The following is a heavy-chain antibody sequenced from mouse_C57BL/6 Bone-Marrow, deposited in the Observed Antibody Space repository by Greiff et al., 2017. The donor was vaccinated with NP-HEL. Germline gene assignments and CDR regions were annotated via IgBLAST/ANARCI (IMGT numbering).Heavy chain of an antibody. Sequence: VQLQQSGAELVRPGASVKLSCKASGYTFTDYYITWVKQRPGQGLEWIARIYPGSGNTYYNEKFKGKATLTAEKSSSTAYMQLSSLTSEDSAVYFCARNGYDGHYYAMDYWGQGTSVTVSS. CDR3: ARNGYDGHYYAMDY. D-gene: IGHD2-2*01. V-gene: IGHV1-76*01. CDR2: IYPGSGNT. CDR1: GYTFTDYY. J-gene: IGHJ4*01.